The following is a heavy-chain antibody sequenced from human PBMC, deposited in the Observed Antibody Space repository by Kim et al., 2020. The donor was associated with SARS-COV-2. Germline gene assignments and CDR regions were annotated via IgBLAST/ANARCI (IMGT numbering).Heavy chain of an antibody. CDR2: SGRT. J-gene: IGHJ4*02. D-gene: IGHD6-6*01. CDR3: ARGRPFDY. V-gene: IGHV4-59*09. Sequence: SGRTNYNPPLKSRVTISIDTSKNQFSLRLSSVTAADTAVYYCARGRPFDYWGQGTLVTVSS.